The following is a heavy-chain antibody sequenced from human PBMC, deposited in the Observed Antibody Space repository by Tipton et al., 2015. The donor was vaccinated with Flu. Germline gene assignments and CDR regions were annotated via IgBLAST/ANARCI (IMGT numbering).Heavy chain of an antibody. J-gene: IGHJ4*02. V-gene: IGHV4-59*01. D-gene: IGHD5-12*01. Sequence: LRLSCTVSGGSISSYYWSWIRQPPGKGLEWIGYIYYSGSTNYNPSLKSRVTISVDTSKNQFSLKLSSVTAADTAVYYCARRISGYSGYDLLDYWGQGTLVTVSS. CDR1: GGSISSYY. CDR2: IYYSGST. CDR3: ARRISGYSGYDLLDY.